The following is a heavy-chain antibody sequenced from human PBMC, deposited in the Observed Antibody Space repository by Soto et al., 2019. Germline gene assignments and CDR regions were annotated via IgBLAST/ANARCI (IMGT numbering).Heavy chain of an antibody. V-gene: IGHV4-31*02. D-gene: IGHD2-21*02. J-gene: IGHJ4*02. CDR1: GGSVSGGGHY. CDR2: SFSGGST. CDR3: ARDRCTGGDCYLGY. Sequence: SETLSLTCSVSGGSVSGGGHYWTWIRQQPWKGLEWIGFSFSGGSTYYNPSLRGRVVISVDTSKNQFSLTLTSATAADTAVYYCARDRCTGGDCYLGYWGQGXLVTVSS.